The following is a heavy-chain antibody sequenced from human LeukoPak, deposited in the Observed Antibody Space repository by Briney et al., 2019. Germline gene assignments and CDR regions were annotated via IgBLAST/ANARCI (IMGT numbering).Heavy chain of an antibody. J-gene: IGHJ3*02. CDR2: INPNSGGT. Sequence: ASVKVSCKASGYTFTGYYMHWVRQAPGQGLEWMGWINPNSGGTNYAQKFQGRVTMTRDTSISTAYMELSSLRSEDTAVYYCARDRSNLKYAFDIWGQGTMVTVSS. CDR3: ARDRSNLKYAFDI. V-gene: IGHV1-2*02. CDR1: GYTFTGYY. D-gene: IGHD3-10*01.